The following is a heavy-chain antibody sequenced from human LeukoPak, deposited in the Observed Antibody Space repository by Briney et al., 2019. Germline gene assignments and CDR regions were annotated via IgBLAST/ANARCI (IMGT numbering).Heavy chain of an antibody. Sequence: SETLSLTCAVSGYSLSSGYYWGWIRQPPGKGLEWIGSIYYSGSTFFNPSLKSRVTISVAKSKNQFSLKLSSVTAADKAGYFCSRRLTPDYWGQGTLVTVSS. D-gene: IGHD1-14*01. CDR3: SRRLTPDY. J-gene: IGHJ4*02. V-gene: IGHV4-38-2*01. CDR2: IYYSGST. CDR1: GYSLSSGYY.